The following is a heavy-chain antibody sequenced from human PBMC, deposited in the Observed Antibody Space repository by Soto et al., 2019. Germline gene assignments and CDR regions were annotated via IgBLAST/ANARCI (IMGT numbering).Heavy chain of an antibody. CDR2: ITGSTGIT. V-gene: IGHV3-23*01. D-gene: IGHD2-2*01. CDR1: GFTFSNFA. Sequence: EVQVLESGGGPVQPGGSLRLSCAASGFTFSNFAMSWVRHAPGKGLEWVSEITGSTGITYYGDSVKGRFIISRDNSKNTVHLQMNSLRAEDTAVYYCAKDTSSSPYYMDVWGKGTTVTVSS. CDR3: AKDTSSSPYYMDV. J-gene: IGHJ6*03.